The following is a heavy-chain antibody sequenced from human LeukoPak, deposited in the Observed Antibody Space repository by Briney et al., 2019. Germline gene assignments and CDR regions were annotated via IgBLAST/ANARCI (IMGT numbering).Heavy chain of an antibody. Sequence: SETLSLTCTVSGYSISSGYYWGWIRQPPGKGLEWIGSIYHSGSTYYNPSLKSRVTISVDTSKYQFSLKLSSVTAADTAVYYCARLRGVNGSGSEYFDYWGQGTLVTVSS. V-gene: IGHV4-38-2*02. J-gene: IGHJ4*02. CDR2: IYHSGST. CDR1: GYSISSGYY. D-gene: IGHD3-10*01. CDR3: ARLRGVNGSGSEYFDY.